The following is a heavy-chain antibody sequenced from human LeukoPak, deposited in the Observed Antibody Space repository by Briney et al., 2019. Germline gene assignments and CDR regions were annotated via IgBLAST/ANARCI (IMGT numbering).Heavy chain of an antibody. CDR2: INPNSGGT. V-gene: IGHV1-2*02. D-gene: IGHD3-22*01. CDR1: GYTFTGYY. Sequence: GASVKVSCKASGYTFTGYYMHWVRQAPGQGLEWMGWINPNSGGTNYAQKFQGRVTMTRDTSISTAYMELSRLRSDDPAVYYCARSTYYDSSGYYYFGYWGQGTLVTVSS. J-gene: IGHJ4*02. CDR3: ARSTYYDSSGYYYFGY.